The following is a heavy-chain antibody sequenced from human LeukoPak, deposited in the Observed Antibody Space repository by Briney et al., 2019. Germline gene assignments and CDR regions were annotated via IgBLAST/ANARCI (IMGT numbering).Heavy chain of an antibody. CDR3: ATDCGGDCYAVGD. CDR1: GFTFSSYG. Sequence: GRSLRLSCAASGFTFSSYGMHWVRQAPGKGLEWVAVIWYDGSNKYYADSVKGRFTISRDNSKNTLYLQMNSLRAEDTAVYYCATDCGGDCYAVGDWGQGTLVTVSS. V-gene: IGHV3-33*01. J-gene: IGHJ4*02. D-gene: IGHD2-21*02. CDR2: IWYDGSNK.